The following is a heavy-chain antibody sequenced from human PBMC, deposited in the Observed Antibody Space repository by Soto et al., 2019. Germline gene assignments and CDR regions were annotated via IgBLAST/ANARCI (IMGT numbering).Heavy chain of an antibody. CDR2: ISGSGGST. CDR1: GFTFSSYA. CDR3: AKETGSGYYYEPHASDI. Sequence: EVQVLESGGGLVQPGGSLRLSCAASGFTFSSYAMSWVRQAPGKGLEWVSAISGSGGSTYYADSVKGRFTISRDNSKNTLYLQMNSLRAEDTAVYYCAKETGSGYYYEPHASDIWGQGTMVSVSS. D-gene: IGHD3-22*01. V-gene: IGHV3-23*01. J-gene: IGHJ3*02.